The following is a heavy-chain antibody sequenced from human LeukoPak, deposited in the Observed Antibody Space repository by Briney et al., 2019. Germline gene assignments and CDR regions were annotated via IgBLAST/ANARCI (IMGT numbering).Heavy chain of an antibody. CDR2: INHSGST. CDR3: AREFLVGSFDY. CDR1: GGSFSGYY. V-gene: IGHV4-34*01. Sequence: SETLSLTCAVYGGSFSGYYWSWIRQPPGKGLEWIGEINHSGSTNYNPSLKSRVTISVDTSKNQFSLKLSSVTAADTAVYYCAREFLVGSFDYWGQGTLVTVSS. D-gene: IGHD3-3*01. J-gene: IGHJ4*02.